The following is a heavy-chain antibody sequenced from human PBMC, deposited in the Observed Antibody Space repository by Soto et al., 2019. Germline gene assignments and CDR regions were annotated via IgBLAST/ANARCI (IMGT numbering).Heavy chain of an antibody. CDR3: AKGYSIYYFDY. D-gene: IGHD5-18*01. CDR2: ISRDGSKA. Sequence: GGSLRLSCAASGFTFSSSFRHWVRQTPDKGLEWVAFISRDGSKAYYADSVKGRFTISRDNSKNTLYLEMNNLRVEDTAVYYCAKGYSIYYFDYWGQGTLVTVSS. CDR1: GFTFSSSF. J-gene: IGHJ4*02. V-gene: IGHV3-30-3*01.